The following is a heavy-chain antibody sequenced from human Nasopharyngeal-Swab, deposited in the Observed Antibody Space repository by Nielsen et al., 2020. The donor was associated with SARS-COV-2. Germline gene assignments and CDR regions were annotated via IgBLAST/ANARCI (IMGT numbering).Heavy chain of an antibody. CDR3: ARGLGAPSSIWH. J-gene: IGHJ1*01. D-gene: IGHD1-26*01. Sequence: ASVKVSCKASGYNFIDFDINWVRQATGQGLEWMGWMSTNSGNTVYAEKFEGRVTMTRNIATNTAYMELTSLGFEDTAVYYCARGLGAPSSIWHWGPGTHVSVSS. CDR2: MSTNSGNT. V-gene: IGHV1-8*01. CDR1: GYNFIDFD.